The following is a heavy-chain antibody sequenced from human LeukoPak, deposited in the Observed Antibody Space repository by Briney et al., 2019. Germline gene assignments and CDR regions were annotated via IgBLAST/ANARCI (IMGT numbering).Heavy chain of an antibody. CDR1: GYSFTSYW. V-gene: IGHV5-51*01. D-gene: IGHD3-9*01. CDR2: IYPGDSDT. Sequence: GESLKISCKGSGYSFTSYWIGWVRQMPGKGLEWMGIIYPGDSDTRYSPSFQGQVTISADKSVSTAYLQWSSLKASDTAMYYCARHLRYFDNDLHAFDIWGQGTMVTVSS. J-gene: IGHJ3*02. CDR3: ARHLRYFDNDLHAFDI.